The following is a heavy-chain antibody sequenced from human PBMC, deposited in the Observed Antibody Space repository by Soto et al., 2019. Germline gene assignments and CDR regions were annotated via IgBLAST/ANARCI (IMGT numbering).Heavy chain of an antibody. V-gene: IGHV1-69*02. Sequence: QVQLVQSGAEVKKPGSSVNVSCKASGGTFSSYTISWVRQAPGQGLEWMGRIIPILGIANYAQKFQGRGSITADKSKITAYMERIRLRSEDTAVYYCARGTYYDFWSGYYTSTDAFDIWGQGTMVTVSS. J-gene: IGHJ3*02. CDR3: ARGTYYDFWSGYYTSTDAFDI. D-gene: IGHD3-3*01. CDR1: GGTFSSYT. CDR2: IIPILGIA.